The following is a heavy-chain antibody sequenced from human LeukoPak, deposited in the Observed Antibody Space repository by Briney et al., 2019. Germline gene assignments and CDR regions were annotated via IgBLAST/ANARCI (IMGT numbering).Heavy chain of an antibody. CDR1: GFTFTSFP. CDR3: AKTWFGDLEIRFDP. J-gene: IGHJ5*02. CDR2: IGADGVTT. V-gene: IGHV3-23*01. D-gene: IGHD3-10*01. Sequence: GRSLRLSCAASGFTFTSFPMSWVRRAPGKGLEYLSLIGADGVTTYYADSVKGRFTISRDNSNNTLYLQMNSLRAGDTAVYYCAKTWFGDLEIRFDPWGQGTLVTVSS.